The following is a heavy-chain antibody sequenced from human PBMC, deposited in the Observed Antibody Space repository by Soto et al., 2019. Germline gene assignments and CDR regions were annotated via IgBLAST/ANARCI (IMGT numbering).Heavy chain of an antibody. Sequence: EVQLVESGGGLVQPGGSLRLSCAASGFTFSSYSINWVRQAPGKGLEWVSYISSSSSTIYYADSVKGRFTISRDNAKNALNLQMNSLRAEDTAVYYCAMVVPAATYYYYYMDVWGKGTMVAVSS. D-gene: IGHD2-2*01. CDR1: GFTFSSYS. J-gene: IGHJ6*03. CDR3: AMVVPAATYYYYYMDV. CDR2: ISSSSSTI. V-gene: IGHV3-48*01.